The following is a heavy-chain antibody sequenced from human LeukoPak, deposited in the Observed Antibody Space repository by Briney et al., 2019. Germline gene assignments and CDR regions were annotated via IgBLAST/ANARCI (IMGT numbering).Heavy chain of an antibody. D-gene: IGHD3-22*01. Sequence: PGGSLRLSCAASGFTFSSHAMSWVRQAPGKGLEWVSAISGSGGSTYYADSVKGRFTISRDNSKNTLYLQMNSLRAEDTAVYYCAKTPWTGNYYDSSGQFDYWGQGTLVTVSS. J-gene: IGHJ4*02. CDR1: GFTFSSHA. CDR2: ISGSGGST. CDR3: AKTPWTGNYYDSSGQFDY. V-gene: IGHV3-23*01.